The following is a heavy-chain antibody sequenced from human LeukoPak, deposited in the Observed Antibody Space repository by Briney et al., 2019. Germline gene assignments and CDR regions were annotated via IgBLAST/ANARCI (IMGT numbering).Heavy chain of an antibody. CDR3: AAGPWELDL. CDR2: IYNGGNT. J-gene: IGHJ5*02. D-gene: IGHD1-26*01. V-gene: IGHV4-4*09. CDR1: GVSINTYY. Sequence: SETLSLTCTVSGVSINTYYASWIRQAPGKGLEFIGFIYNGGNTNYNPSLKSRATISVDTSNNQFSLRLTSVTAADTAMYYCAAGPWELDLWGQGTLVTVSS.